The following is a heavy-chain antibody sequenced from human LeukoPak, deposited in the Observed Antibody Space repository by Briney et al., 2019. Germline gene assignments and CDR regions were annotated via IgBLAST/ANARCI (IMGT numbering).Heavy chain of an antibody. CDR2: IYYSGST. V-gene: IGHV4-39*07. CDR1: GGSISSSSYY. Sequence: SETLSLTCTVSGGSISSSSYYWGWIRRPPGKGLEWIGSIYYSGSTYYNPSLKSRVTISVDTSKNQFSLKLSSVTAADTAVYYCARMRGLYDILTGYADYWGQGTLVTVSS. CDR3: ARMRGLYDILTGYADY. D-gene: IGHD3-9*01. J-gene: IGHJ4*02.